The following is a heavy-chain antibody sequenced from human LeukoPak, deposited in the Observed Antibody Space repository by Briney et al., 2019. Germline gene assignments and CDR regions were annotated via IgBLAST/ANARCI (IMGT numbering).Heavy chain of an antibody. CDR2: ISSSSSYI. V-gene: IGHV3-21*01. CDR3: ARDVVESSGWLHYYGMDV. CDR1: GFTFSSYS. J-gene: IGHJ6*02. D-gene: IGHD6-19*01. Sequence: GGSLRLSCAASGFTFSSYSMNWVRQAPGKGLEWVSSISSSSSYIYYADSVKGRFTISRDNSKNTLYLQMNSLRAEDTAVYYCARDVVESSGWLHYYGMDVWGQGTTVTVSS.